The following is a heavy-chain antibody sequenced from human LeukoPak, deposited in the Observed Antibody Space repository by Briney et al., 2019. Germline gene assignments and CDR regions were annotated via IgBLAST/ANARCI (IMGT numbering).Heavy chain of an antibody. Sequence: GASVKVSCKASGYTFTGYYMHWVRQAPGQGLEWMGWINPNSGGTNYAQKFQGRVTMTRDASISTAYMELSRLRSDDTAVYYCARERIAAAGMGFDYWGQGTLVTVSS. V-gene: IGHV1-2*02. J-gene: IGHJ4*02. CDR1: GYTFTGYY. CDR2: INPNSGGT. CDR3: ARERIAAAGMGFDY. D-gene: IGHD6-13*01.